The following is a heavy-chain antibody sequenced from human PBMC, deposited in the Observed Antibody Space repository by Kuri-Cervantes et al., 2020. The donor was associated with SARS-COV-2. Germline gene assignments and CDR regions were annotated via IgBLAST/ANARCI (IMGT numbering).Heavy chain of an antibody. CDR3: AGVGYCSSTSCYAFDY. Sequence: SVKVSCKASGGTLSSYAISWVRQAPGQGLEWMGGIIPIFGTANYAQKFQGRVTITTDESTSTAYMELSSLRSEDTAVYYCAGVGYCSSTSCYAFDYWGQGTLVTVSS. V-gene: IGHV1-69*05. J-gene: IGHJ4*02. CDR2: IIPIFGTA. D-gene: IGHD2-2*01. CDR1: GGTLSSYA.